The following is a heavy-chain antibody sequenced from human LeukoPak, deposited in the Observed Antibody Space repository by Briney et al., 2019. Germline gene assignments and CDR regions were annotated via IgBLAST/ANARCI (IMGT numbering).Heavy chain of an antibody. Sequence: PGGSLRLSCAASGFTFSSYSMNWVRQAPGKGLEWVSSIGSGGTYIYYADSVKGRFTISRDNAKNSLYLQMSSLRAEDTAVYYCARDRGSSSRWYFDLWGRGTLVTVSS. V-gene: IGHV3-21*01. CDR1: GFTFSSYS. J-gene: IGHJ2*01. D-gene: IGHD1-26*01. CDR3: ARDRGSSSRWYFDL. CDR2: IGSGGTYI.